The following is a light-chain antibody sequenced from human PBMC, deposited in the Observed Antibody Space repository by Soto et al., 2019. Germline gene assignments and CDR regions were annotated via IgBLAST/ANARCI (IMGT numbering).Light chain of an antibody. CDR1: QRVSRN. CDR3: QQHNNWPLT. J-gene: IGKJ4*01. V-gene: IGKV3-15*01. CDR2: CAS. Sequence: IMVTQSPSTPVFSPGERTTPFCWGRQRVSRNLTWYQQKPCQAPRLLIYCASTRATGIPARFSGSGSGTEFTLTISSLQSEDFAVYYCQQHNNWPLTFGGGTKVEIK.